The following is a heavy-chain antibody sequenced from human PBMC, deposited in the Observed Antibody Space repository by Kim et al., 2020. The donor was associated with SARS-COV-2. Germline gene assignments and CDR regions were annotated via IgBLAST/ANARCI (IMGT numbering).Heavy chain of an antibody. CDR1: GFTFGDYA. CDR3: TRVLRYFDWPGPFDY. CDR2: IRSKAYGGTT. J-gene: IGHJ4*02. Sequence: GGSLRLSCTASGFTFGDYAMSWFRQAPGKGLEWVGFIRSKAYGGTTEYAASVKGRFTISRDDSKSIAYLQMNSLKTEDTAMYYCTRVLRYFDWPGPFDYWGQGTLVTVSS. D-gene: IGHD3-9*01. V-gene: IGHV3-49*03.